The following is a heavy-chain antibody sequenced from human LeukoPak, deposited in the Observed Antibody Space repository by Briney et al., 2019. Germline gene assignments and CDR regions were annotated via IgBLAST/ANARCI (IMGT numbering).Heavy chain of an antibody. D-gene: IGHD2-21*01. V-gene: IGHV5-51*01. Sequence: GESLKISCEASGQWIAWVRQMPGKGLEYMGIIHPGSSQTTRGPSFQDRVTISADKSTNTAYLEWISLEASDTAMYFCARRSGIATSFLDAFDVWGQGTMVTVS. J-gene: IGHJ3*01. CDR3: ARRSGIATSFLDAFDV. CDR2: IHPGSSQT. CDR1: GQW.